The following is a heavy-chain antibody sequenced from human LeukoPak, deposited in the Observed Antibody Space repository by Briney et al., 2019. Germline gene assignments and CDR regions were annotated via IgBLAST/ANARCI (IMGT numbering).Heavy chain of an antibody. CDR1: GGSFSGYH. CDR2: INHSGST. CDR3: ARSSNLAYNWCDP. Sequence: SETLSLTCGVHGGSFSGYHWSWIRQPPGKGLEWIGEINHSGSTNYNSSLKSRVTISVDTSKNQFSLKLSSVTAADTAVYYCARSSNLAYNWCDPWGQGTLVTVSS. V-gene: IGHV4-34*01. J-gene: IGHJ5*02. D-gene: IGHD2-2*01.